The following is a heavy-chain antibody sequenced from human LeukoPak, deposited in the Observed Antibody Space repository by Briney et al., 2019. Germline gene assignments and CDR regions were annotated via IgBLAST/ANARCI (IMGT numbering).Heavy chain of an antibody. CDR3: ASAPRYFDL. Sequence: SETLSLTCAVYGGSFSGYYWSWIRQPPGKGLEWIGEINHSGSTNYNPSLKSRVTISVDTSKNQLSLKLSSVTAADTAVYYCASAPRYFDLWGRGTLVTVSS. CDR1: GGSFSGYY. CDR2: INHSGST. J-gene: IGHJ2*01. V-gene: IGHV4-34*01.